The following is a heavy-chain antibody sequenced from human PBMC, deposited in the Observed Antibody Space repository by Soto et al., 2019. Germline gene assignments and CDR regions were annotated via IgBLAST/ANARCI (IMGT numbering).Heavy chain of an antibody. V-gene: IGHV3-53*04. J-gene: IGHJ3*02. CDR3: ARDRYSSGWLDAFDI. CDR2: IFTGGST. D-gene: IGHD6-19*01. CDR1: GFTVSSNY. Sequence: EVQLVESGGGLVQPGGSLRLSCAASGFTVSSNYMNCVRQAPGKGLEWVSVIFTGGSTYYADSVKGRFTISRHSSKNTVYLQMNSLRAEDTAVYYCARDRYSSGWLDAFDIWGQGTMVTVSS.